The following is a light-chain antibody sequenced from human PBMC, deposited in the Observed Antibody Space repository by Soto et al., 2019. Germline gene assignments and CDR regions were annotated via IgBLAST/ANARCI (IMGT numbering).Light chain of an antibody. Sequence: QSVLTQPPSVSGAPGQRVTISCTGSSSNIGAPYDVHWYQQLPGTAPKLLIYANSNRPSGVPDRFSGSKSGTSASLAITGLQAEDEADYYCQSYDSSLSEGVFGGGTQLTVL. CDR3: QSYDSSLSEGV. CDR2: ANS. J-gene: IGLJ2*01. CDR1: SSNIGAPYD. V-gene: IGLV1-40*01.